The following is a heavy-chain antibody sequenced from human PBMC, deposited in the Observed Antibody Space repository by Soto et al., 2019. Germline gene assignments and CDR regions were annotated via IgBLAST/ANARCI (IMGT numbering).Heavy chain of an antibody. CDR3: ATANTPYAFDM. V-gene: IGHV3-23*01. J-gene: IGHJ3*02. CDR2: ISGSGDST. Sequence: GGSLRLSCAASGLTFSSYAMSWVRQAPGKGLEWVSAISGSGDSTYYVDSVKGRFTISRDNSNNTLYLQMSGLRVEDTAVYYCATANTPYAFDMWGQGTMVTVSS. CDR1: GLTFSSYA.